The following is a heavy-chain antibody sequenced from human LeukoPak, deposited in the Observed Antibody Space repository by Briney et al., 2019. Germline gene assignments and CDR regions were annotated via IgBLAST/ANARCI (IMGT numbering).Heavy chain of an antibody. CDR1: GYTFTSYG. CDR2: ISAYNGNT. CDR3: ARAPYDFWSGNNWFDP. D-gene: IGHD3-3*01. J-gene: IGHJ5*02. V-gene: IGHV1-18*01. Sequence: GASVKVSCKAFGYTFTSYGISWVRQAPGQGLEWMGWISAYNGNTNYAQKLQGRVTMTTDTSTSTAYMELRSLRSDDTAVYYCARAPYDFWSGNNWFDPWGQGTLVTVSS.